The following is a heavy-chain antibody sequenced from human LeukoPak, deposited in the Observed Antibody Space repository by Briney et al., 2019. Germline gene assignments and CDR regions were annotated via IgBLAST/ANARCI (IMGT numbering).Heavy chain of an antibody. D-gene: IGHD3-10*01. V-gene: IGHV3-7*01. J-gene: IGHJ6*02. CDR1: GFTFSSYW. CDR2: INQDGSGE. Sequence: PGGFLRLSCAASGFTFSSYWMTWVRQAPGKGLEWVANINQDGSGEYYVDSVKGRFTISRDNAKNSLYLQMNSLRAEDTAVYYCARTLNQDYYGSGSHYGMDVWGQGTTVTVSS. CDR3: ARTLNQDYYGSGSHYGMDV.